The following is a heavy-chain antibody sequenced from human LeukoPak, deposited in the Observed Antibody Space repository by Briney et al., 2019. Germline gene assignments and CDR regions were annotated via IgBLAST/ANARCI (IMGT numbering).Heavy chain of an antibody. J-gene: IGHJ4*02. CDR2: IYYSGST. CDR1: GGSISSYY. D-gene: IGHD3-10*01. V-gene: IGHV4-59*01. Sequence: PSETLSLTCTVSGGSISSYYWSWIRQPPGKGLEWIGYIYYSGSTNYNPSLKSRVTISVDTSKNQFSLKLSSVTAADTAVYYCARGHYYGSGSYFGYFDYWGQETLVTVSS. CDR3: ARGHYYGSGSYFGYFDY.